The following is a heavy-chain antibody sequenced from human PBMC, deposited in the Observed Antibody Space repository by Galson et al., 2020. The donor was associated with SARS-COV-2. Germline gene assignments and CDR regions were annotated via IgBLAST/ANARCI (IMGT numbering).Heavy chain of an antibody. CDR3: ATVFTSTVTTWSYWFDP. J-gene: IGHJ5*02. CDR1: GYTLTELS. V-gene: IGHV1-24*01. D-gene: IGHD4-17*01. Sequence: ASVKVSCKVSGYTLTELSMHWVRQAPGKGLEWMGGFDPEDGETIYAQKFQGRVTMTEDTSTDTAYMELSSLRSEDTVVYYCATVFTSTVTTWSYWFDPWGQGTLVTVSS. CDR2: FDPEDGET.